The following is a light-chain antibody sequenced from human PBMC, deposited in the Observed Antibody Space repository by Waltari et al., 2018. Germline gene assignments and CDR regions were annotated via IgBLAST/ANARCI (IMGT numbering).Light chain of an antibody. CDR3: ASWDFRLTVWV. CDR1: RSNVGSNY. V-gene: IGLV1-47*01. Sequence: QSVLTQPPSASGTPGQKVTISCSGGRSNVGSNYVNWYQHFPGSAPKLLFSRDNQRHSGVPARFSVSKSGTSASLSISDLRPEDEADYYCASWDFRLTVWVFGGGSRLTVL. J-gene: IGLJ3*02. CDR2: RDN.